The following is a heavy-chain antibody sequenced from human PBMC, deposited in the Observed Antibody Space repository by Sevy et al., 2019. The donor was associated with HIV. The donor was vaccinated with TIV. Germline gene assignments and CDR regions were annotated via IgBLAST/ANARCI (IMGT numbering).Heavy chain of an antibody. J-gene: IGHJ6*02. D-gene: IGHD2-15*01. CDR3: ARDLVVVAATLHYYYYGMDV. CDR2: IIPIFGTA. V-gene: IGHV1-69*13. CDR1: GGTFSGYA. Sequence: ASVKVSCKASGGTFSGYAISWVRQAPGQGLEWMGGIIPIFGTANYAQKFQGRVTITADESTSTAYMELSSLRSEDTAVYYCARDLVVVAATLHYYYYGMDVWGQGTTVTVSS.